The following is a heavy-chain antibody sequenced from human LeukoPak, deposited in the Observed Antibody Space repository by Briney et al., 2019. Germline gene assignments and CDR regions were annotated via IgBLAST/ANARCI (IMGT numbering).Heavy chain of an antibody. Sequence: GASVKVSCKASGGTFSSYAISWVRQAPGQGLEWMGIINPSGGSTSYAQKFQGRVTMTRDMSTSTVYMELSSLRSEDTAVYYCARTPACSSTSCYAVGFDYWGQGTLVAVSS. CDR2: INPSGGST. CDR1: GGTFSSYA. V-gene: IGHV1-46*01. CDR3: ARTPACSSTSCYAVGFDY. D-gene: IGHD2-2*01. J-gene: IGHJ4*02.